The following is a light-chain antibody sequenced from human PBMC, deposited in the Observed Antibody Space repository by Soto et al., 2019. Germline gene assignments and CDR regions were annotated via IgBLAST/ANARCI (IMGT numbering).Light chain of an antibody. J-gene: IGKJ1*01. CDR2: GAS. Sequence: EKMMTQSPATLSVYTGERATLSCRASQSVSSNLAWYQQKPGQAPRLLIYGASTRATGIPARFSGSGSGTEFTLTISSLQSEDFAVYYCQQYNNWPRTFGQGTKVDIK. V-gene: IGKV3-15*01. CDR3: QQYNNWPRT. CDR1: QSVSSN.